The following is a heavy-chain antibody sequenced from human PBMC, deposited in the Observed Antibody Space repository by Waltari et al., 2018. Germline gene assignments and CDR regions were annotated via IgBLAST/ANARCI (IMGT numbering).Heavy chain of an antibody. CDR3: ARDFRTIFGIMDV. CDR1: GFTVRSHY. J-gene: IGHJ6*02. V-gene: IGHV3-53*01. D-gene: IGHD3-3*01. Sequence: EVQLVESGGGLIQPGGSLRLSCSASGFTVRSHYMSWVRQAPGKGLEWVSVIYSGGSTYYADSVKGRFTISRDNSKNTLYLQMNSLRAEDTAVYYCARDFRTIFGIMDVWGQGTTVTVSS. CDR2: IYSGGST.